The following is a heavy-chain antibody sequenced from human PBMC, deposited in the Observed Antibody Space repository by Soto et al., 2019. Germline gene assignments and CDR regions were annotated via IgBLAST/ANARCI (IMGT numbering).Heavy chain of an antibody. CDR1: GFTFSDYT. Sequence: RLSCAASGFTFSDYTMHWVRQAPGKGLEWVAIISHDGSLSYDADSVKGRFTISRDNSRDTLFLEMNGLRVEDTAVYYCVNQEVGATVYFDHWGQGTLVTVSS. CDR3: VNQEVGATVYFDH. CDR2: ISHDGSLS. D-gene: IGHD1-26*01. J-gene: IGHJ4*02. V-gene: IGHV3-30*04.